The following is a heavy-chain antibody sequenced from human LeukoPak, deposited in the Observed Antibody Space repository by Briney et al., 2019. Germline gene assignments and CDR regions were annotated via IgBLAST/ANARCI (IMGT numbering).Heavy chain of an antibody. V-gene: IGHV6-1*01. J-gene: IGHJ4*02. CDR3: ARLVGDQVVY. Sequence: SQTLSLTCAISGDTVSSNRVAWNWIRQSPSRGLEWLGRTYYRSKWSNDYALSVRSRITINPDTSKNQFSLQLKFVTPVDNAVYYCARLVGDQVVYWGQGTLVTVSS. CDR1: GDTVSSNRVA. D-gene: IGHD2-2*01. CDR2: TYYRSKWSN.